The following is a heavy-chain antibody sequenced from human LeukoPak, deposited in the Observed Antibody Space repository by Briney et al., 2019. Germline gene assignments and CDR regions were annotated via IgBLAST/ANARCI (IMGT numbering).Heavy chain of an antibody. CDR3: ARVGYSSSWSPSDY. D-gene: IGHD6-13*01. J-gene: IGHJ4*02. CDR2: IKDDGSGK. CDR1: GFTFSNYW. V-gene: IGHV3-7*01. Sequence: GGSLRLSCAASGFTFSNYWMSWVRQAPGKGLERVANIKDDGSGKYYVDSLKGRFTISRDNAKNSLYLQMNSLRAEDTAVYYCARVGYSSSWSPSDYWGQGALVTVSS.